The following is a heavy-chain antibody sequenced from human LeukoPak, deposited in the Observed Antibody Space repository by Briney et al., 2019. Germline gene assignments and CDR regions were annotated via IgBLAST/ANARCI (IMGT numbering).Heavy chain of an antibody. CDR2: IYYSGST. CDR1: GDSISSSTYN. CDR3: AGHGYSSAVYVDH. D-gene: IGHD6-25*01. Sequence: SETLSLTCTVSGDSISSSTYNWGWVRQPPGKGLEYIASIYYSGSTYYNPSLKSRVSISVDTSKNQFSLKLSSVTAAGTAVYYCAGHGYSSAVYVDHWGQGTLVTVSS. V-gene: IGHV4-39*01. J-gene: IGHJ5*02.